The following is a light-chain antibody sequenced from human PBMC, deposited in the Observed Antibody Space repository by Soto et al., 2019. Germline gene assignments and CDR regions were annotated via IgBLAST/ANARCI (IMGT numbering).Light chain of an antibody. Sequence: QSALTQPASVSGSPGQSITISCTGTSTDVGGHDYVSWYQQHPGRAPELMIFEVNYRPSGVSDRFSGSKSGNTASLTISRLQAEDEADYYCNSYTSTGGLVFGGGTKLTVL. CDR1: STDVGGHDY. CDR3: NSYTSTGGLV. V-gene: IGLV2-14*03. J-gene: IGLJ3*02. CDR2: EVN.